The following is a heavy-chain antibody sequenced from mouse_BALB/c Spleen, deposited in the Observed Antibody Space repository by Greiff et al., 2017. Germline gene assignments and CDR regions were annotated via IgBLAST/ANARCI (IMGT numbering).Heavy chain of an antibody. D-gene: IGHD1-1*01. Sequence: EVQLQESGGGLVKPGGSLKLSCAASGFAFSSYDMSWVRQTPEKRLEWVAYISSGGGSTYYPDTVKGRFTISRDNAKNTLYLQMSSLKSEDTAMYYCARHRPVGSSAYYFDYWGQGTTLTVSS. J-gene: IGHJ2*01. V-gene: IGHV5-12-1*01. CDR2: ISSGGGST. CDR1: GFAFSSYD. CDR3: ARHRPVGSSAYYFDY.